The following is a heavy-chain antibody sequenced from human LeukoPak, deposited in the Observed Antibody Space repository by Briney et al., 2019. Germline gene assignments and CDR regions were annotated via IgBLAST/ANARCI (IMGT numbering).Heavy chain of an antibody. J-gene: IGHJ4*02. CDR2: IIPIFGTA. CDR1: GGTFSSYA. CDR3: AYSSGWRGYYFDY. V-gene: IGHV1-69*06. D-gene: IGHD6-19*01. Sequence: SVKVSCKASGGTFSSYAISWVRQAPGQGLEWMGGIIPIFGTANYAQKFQGRVTITADKSTSTAYMELSSLRSEDTAVYYCAYSSGWRGYYFDYWGQGTLVTVSS.